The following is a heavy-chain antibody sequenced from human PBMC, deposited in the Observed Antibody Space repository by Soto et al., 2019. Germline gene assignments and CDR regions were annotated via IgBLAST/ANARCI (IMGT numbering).Heavy chain of an antibody. CDR2: IIPIFGTA. CDR1: GGTFSSYA. D-gene: IGHD3-22*01. V-gene: IGHV1-69*06. J-gene: IGHJ1*01. CDR3: ARGPNDYYYDSSGYIEYFQH. Sequence: QVQLVQSGAEVKKPGASVKVSCKASGGTFSSYAISWVRQAPGQGLEWMGGIIPIFGTANYAQKFQGRVTITADKSTSTAYMELSSLRSEDTAVYYCARGPNDYYYDSSGYIEYFQHWGQGTLVTVSS.